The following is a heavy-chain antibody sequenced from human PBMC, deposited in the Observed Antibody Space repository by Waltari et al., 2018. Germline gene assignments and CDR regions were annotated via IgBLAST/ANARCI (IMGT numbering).Heavy chain of an antibody. V-gene: IGHV3-30*03. CDR3: ARDPIVATREGDYYGMDV. CDR1: GFTFSSYG. J-gene: IGHJ6*02. CDR2: ISYDGSNK. D-gene: IGHD5-12*01. Sequence: QVQLVESGGGVVQPGRSLRLSCAASGFTFSSYGMHWVRQAPGKGLEWVAVISYDGSNKYYADAVKGRFTISRDNSKNTLYLQMGSLRAEDMAVYYCARDPIVATREGDYYGMDVWGQGTTVTVSS.